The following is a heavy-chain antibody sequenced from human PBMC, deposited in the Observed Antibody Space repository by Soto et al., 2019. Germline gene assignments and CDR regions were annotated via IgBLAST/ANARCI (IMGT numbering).Heavy chain of an antibody. Sequence: GGSLRLSCAASGFTFSSYGMHWVRQAPGKGLEWVAVISYDGSNKYYADSVKGRFTISRDNSKNTLYLQMNRLRAEDTAVYYCEKDSSPYSSGWKRGDQYNWFDPWGQGSLVTGSS. CDR3: EKDSSPYSSGWKRGDQYNWFDP. CDR2: ISYDGSNK. V-gene: IGHV3-30*18. J-gene: IGHJ5*02. CDR1: GFTFSSYG. D-gene: IGHD6-19*01.